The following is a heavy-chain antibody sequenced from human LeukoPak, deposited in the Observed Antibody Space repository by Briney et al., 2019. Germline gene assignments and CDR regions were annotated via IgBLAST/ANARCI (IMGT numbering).Heavy chain of an antibody. D-gene: IGHD2-2*01. CDR1: GFTFSSYA. Sequence: GGSLRLSCAASGFTFSSYAMHWVRQAPGKGLEWVAVISYDGSNKYYADSAKGRFTISRDNSKNTLYLQMNSLRAEDTAVYYCAKDRYCSSTSCGDYWGQGTLVTVSS. J-gene: IGHJ4*02. CDR3: AKDRYCSSTSCGDY. V-gene: IGHV3-30-3*01. CDR2: ISYDGSNK.